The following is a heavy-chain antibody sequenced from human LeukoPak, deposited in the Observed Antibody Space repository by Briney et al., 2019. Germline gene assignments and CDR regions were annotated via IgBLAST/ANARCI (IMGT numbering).Heavy chain of an antibody. D-gene: IGHD3/OR15-3a*01. CDR3: ARDLNWAFDY. V-gene: IGHV3-48*02. CDR1: GFTFSDYS. CDR2: IHPSSPKI. J-gene: IGHJ4*02. Sequence: TGGSLRLSCGASGFTFSDYSMNWVRQAPGKGLEWVSYIHPSSPKIYYAHSVKGRFTISRDNAKNSPYLQMNSLRDEDTAVYYCARDLNWAFDYWGQGTLVTVSS.